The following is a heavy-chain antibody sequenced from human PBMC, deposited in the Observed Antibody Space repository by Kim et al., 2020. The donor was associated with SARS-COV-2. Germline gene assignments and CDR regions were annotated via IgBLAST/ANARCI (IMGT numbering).Heavy chain of an antibody. CDR1: GFTVSSKY. Sequence: GGSLRLSCAVSGFTVSSKYMSWVRQAPGKGLEWVSIIYRGGDTYYADSVKGRFAISRDNSKNTLYLQMNSLRAEDTAMYYCARGYYYNDSTGGAFDIWGQGTVVTVSS. CDR2: IYRGGDT. V-gene: IGHV3-53*01. CDR3: ARGYYYNDSTGGAFDI. J-gene: IGHJ3*02. D-gene: IGHD3-22*01.